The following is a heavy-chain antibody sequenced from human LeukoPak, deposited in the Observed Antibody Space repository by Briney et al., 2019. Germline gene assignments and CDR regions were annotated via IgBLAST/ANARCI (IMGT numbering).Heavy chain of an antibody. Sequence: ASVKVSCKASGYTFTSYGISWVRQAPGQGLEWMGWISAYNGNTNYAQKLQGRVTMTTDTSTSTAYMELRSLRSDDTAVYYCARDEYSYGITQKTFLSRLGPYYYYYYGMDVWGQGTTVTVSS. CDR1: GYTFTSYG. J-gene: IGHJ6*02. V-gene: IGHV1-18*01. CDR2: ISAYNGNT. D-gene: IGHD5-18*01. CDR3: ARDEYSYGITQKTFLSRLGPYYYYYYGMDV.